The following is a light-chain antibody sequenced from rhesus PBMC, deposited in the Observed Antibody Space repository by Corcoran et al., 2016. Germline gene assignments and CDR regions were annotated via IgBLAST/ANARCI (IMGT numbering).Light chain of an antibody. CDR3: LQYSSSPYS. V-gene: IGKV1-22*01. Sequence: DIQMTQSPSSLSASVGDKVTITCRASQGISSWLAWYQQKAGKAPKLLIYKASSLQRGVPSRFRGSGSGTDFTLPISSLPPEDFATDYCLQYSSSPYSFGQGTKVEIK. J-gene: IGKJ2*01. CDR1: QGISSW. CDR2: KAS.